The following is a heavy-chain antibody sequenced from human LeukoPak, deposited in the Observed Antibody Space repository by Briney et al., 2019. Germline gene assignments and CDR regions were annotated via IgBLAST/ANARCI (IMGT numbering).Heavy chain of an antibody. V-gene: IGHV4-4*08. J-gene: IGHJ5*02. D-gene: IGHD6-19*01. CDR2: IYTSGST. Sequence: SETLSLTCTVSGGSISSYYWSWIRQPPGKGLEWIGRIYTSGSTNYNPSLKSRVTISVDTSKNQFSLKLSSVTAADTAVYYCARSIAVAGTGWFDPWGQGTLVTVSS. CDR1: GGSISSYY. CDR3: ARSIAVAGTGWFDP.